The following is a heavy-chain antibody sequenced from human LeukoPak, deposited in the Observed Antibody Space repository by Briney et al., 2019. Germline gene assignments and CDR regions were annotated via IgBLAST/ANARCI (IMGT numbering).Heavy chain of an antibody. CDR1: GYTFTGYY. J-gene: IGHJ4*02. V-gene: IGHV1-2*02. CDR3: ASSEPDSYGHYGVDY. D-gene: IGHD5-18*01. Sequence: ASVKVSCKASGYTFTGYYMHLVRQAPGQGLEWMGWINPNSGGTNYAQKFQGRVTMTRDTSISTAYMELSRLRSDDTAVYYCASSEPDSYGHYGVDYWGQGTLVTVSS. CDR2: INPNSGGT.